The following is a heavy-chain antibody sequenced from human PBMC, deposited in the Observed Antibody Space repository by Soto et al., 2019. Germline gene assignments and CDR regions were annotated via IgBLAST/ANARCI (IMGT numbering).Heavy chain of an antibody. J-gene: IGHJ6*02. D-gene: IGHD3-10*01. CDR2: ISGSGGST. Sequence: PGGSLRLSCAASGFTFSSYAMSWVRQAPGKGLEWVSSISGSGGSTYYADSVKGRFTISRDNSKNTLYLQMNSLRAEDTAVYYCAKDRISPYYYYYGMDVWGQGTTVTASS. CDR3: AKDRISPYYYYYGMDV. V-gene: IGHV3-23*01. CDR1: GFTFSSYA.